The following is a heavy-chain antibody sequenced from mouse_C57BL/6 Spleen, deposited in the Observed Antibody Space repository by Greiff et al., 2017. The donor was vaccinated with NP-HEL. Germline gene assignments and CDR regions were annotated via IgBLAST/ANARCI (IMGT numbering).Heavy chain of an antibody. Sequence: VHVKQSGPELVKPGASVKISCKASGYSFTDYNMNWVKQSNGKSLEWIGVINPNYGTTSYNQKFKGKATLTVDQSSSTAYMQLNSLTSEDSAVYYCARAGGTTVPFAYWGQGTLVTVSA. V-gene: IGHV1-39*01. CDR1: GYSFTDYN. J-gene: IGHJ3*01. CDR2: INPNYGTT. D-gene: IGHD1-1*01. CDR3: ARAGGTTVPFAY.